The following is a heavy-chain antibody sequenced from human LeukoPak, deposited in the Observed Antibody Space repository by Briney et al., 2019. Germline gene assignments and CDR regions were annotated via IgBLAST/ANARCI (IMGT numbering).Heavy chain of an antibody. CDR3: ARERENYYGSGSEFDY. D-gene: IGHD3-10*01. CDR1: GGSISSGGYY. Sequence: SETLSLTCTVSGGSISSGGYYWSWIRQHPGKGLEWIVYNYYSGSTYYNPSLKSRVTISVDTSKNQFSLKLSSVTAADTAVYYCARERENYYGSGSEFDYWGQGTLVTVSS. V-gene: IGHV4-31*03. CDR2: NYYSGST. J-gene: IGHJ4*02.